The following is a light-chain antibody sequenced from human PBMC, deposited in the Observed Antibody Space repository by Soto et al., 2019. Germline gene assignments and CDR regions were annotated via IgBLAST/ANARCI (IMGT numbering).Light chain of an antibody. Sequence: QSALTQPRSVSGSHGQSVTISCTGTSSDVGGYNFVSWYQLHPGKAPKLMIYDVSKRPSGVPDRFSGSKSGNTASLTISGLQAEDEADYYCCSYAGSYTWVFGTGTKLTVL. CDR3: CSYAGSYTWV. J-gene: IGLJ1*01. CDR1: SSDVGGYNF. CDR2: DVS. V-gene: IGLV2-11*01.